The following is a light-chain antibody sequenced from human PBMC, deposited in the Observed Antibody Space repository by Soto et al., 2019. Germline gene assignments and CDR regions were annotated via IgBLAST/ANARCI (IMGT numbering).Light chain of an antibody. CDR3: QLRRTWPLT. J-gene: IGKJ4*01. CDR2: DAS. Sequence: EVVLTQTPVTLSLSPGERATLSCRASQSVKSYLVWYQQKPGQSPRLLIYDASNRATGIPARFSGSGSETDFTLTISSLEPEDFAVYYCQLRRTWPLTFGGGTRVEIK. CDR1: QSVKSY. V-gene: IGKV3-11*01.